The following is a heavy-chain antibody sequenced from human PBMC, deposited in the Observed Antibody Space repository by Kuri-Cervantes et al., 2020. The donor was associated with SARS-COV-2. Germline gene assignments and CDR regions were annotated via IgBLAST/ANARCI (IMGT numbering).Heavy chain of an antibody. CDR1: GYTFTGYY. J-gene: IGHJ6*02. CDR3: ARDSATGTRWGDLNGMDV. Sequence: ASVKVSCKASGYTFTGYYMRWVRQAPGRGLEWMGWISTYSGDTIYPQKIQGRVTMTTDTSTSTAYMDLRGLRSDDTAVYYCARDSATGTRWGDLNGMDVWGQGATVTVSS. V-gene: IGHV1-18*04. D-gene: IGHD1-7*01. CDR2: ISTYSGDT.